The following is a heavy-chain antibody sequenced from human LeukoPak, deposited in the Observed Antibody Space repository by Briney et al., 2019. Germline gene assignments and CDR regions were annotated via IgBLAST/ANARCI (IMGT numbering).Heavy chain of an antibody. CDR2: ISGSGGST. V-gene: IGHV3-23*01. J-gene: IGHJ5*02. D-gene: IGHD2-15*01. CDR1: GFTFSSYA. Sequence: PGGSLRLSCAASGFTFSSYAMSWVRQAPGKGLEWVSTISGSGGSTYYADSVKGRFTISRDNAKNTLYLQMNSLRAEDTAVYYCARARLPGWFDPWGQGTLVTVSS. CDR3: ARARLPGWFDP.